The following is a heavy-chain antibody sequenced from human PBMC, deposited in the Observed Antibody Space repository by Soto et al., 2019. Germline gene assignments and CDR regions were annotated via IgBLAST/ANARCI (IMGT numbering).Heavy chain of an antibody. V-gene: IGHV1-46*01. CDR3: ARVSSWSCFDY. CDR1: GYTFTSYY. CDR2: INPSGGST. D-gene: IGHD6-13*01. Sequence: QVQLVQSGAEVKKPGASVKVSCKASGYTFTSYYMHWVRQAPGQGLEWMGIINPSGGSTSYEQKFQGRGTMNRDTSTSTVYMERSSLRAEDTAVYYCARVSSWSCFDYWGQGTLVTVSS. J-gene: IGHJ4*02.